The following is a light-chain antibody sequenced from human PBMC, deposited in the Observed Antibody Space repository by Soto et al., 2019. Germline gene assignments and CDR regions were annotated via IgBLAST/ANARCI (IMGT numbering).Light chain of an antibody. J-gene: IGLJ1*01. Sequence: QSALTQPASVSDSPGQSITISCIGTSSDIGAFNHVSWHQQHPGKAPKLIIYDVINRPSGVSNRFSGSKTGNTASLIISGLQAEDEADYYCSSYTSNSSYVFGSGTKVTVL. CDR2: DVI. CDR1: SSDIGAFNH. CDR3: SSYTSNSSYV. V-gene: IGLV2-14*03.